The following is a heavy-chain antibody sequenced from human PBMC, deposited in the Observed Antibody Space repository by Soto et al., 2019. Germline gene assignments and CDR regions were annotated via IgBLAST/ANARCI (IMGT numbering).Heavy chain of an antibody. CDR1: GYTFTSNA. CDR2: MNPNSGNT. V-gene: IGHV1-8*01. Sequence: QVQLVQSGAEVKKRGASVKVSCKDSGYTFTSNAINWVRQATGQGLEWMGWMNPNSGNTGYAQKFQGRVTMPKNTSLSTAYMELSSMRSEDTAVYYCARADGYNWDYWGQGTLVTVSS. CDR3: ARADGYNWDY. J-gene: IGHJ4*02. D-gene: IGHD5-12*01.